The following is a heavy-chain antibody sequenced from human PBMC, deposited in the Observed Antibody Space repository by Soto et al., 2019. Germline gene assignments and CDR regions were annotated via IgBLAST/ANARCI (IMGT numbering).Heavy chain of an antibody. CDR1: GFTFSTYA. CDR3: ARDSRAPAIVVAGAPGLDQ. CDR2: ISYDGINK. V-gene: IGHV3-30-3*01. Sequence: QVQLVESGGGVVQPGRSLRLSCAASGFTFSTYAMHWVRQAPGTGLEWVAVISYDGINKYEADSVKGRFTISRDNSKNTLYLQMTSLRAEDTAVYYCARDSRAPAIVVAGAPGLDQWGQGTLVTVSS. J-gene: IGHJ4*02. D-gene: IGHD6-19*01.